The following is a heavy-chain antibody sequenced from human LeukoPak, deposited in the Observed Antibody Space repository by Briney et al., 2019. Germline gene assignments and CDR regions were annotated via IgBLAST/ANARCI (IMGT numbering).Heavy chain of an antibody. V-gene: IGHV1-2*02. Sequence: ASVKVSCKASGYTFTGYYVHWVRQAPGQGLEWMGWINPNSGGTNYAQKFQGRVTMTRDTSISTAYMELSRLRSDDTAVYYCATAMTYEGYDMDVWGKGTTVTVSS. CDR3: ATAMTYEGYDMDV. D-gene: IGHD2-2*01. J-gene: IGHJ6*03. CDR2: INPNSGGT. CDR1: GYTFTGYY.